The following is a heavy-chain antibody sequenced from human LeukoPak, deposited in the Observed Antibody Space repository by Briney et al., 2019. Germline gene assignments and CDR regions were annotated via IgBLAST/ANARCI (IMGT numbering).Heavy chain of an antibody. D-gene: IGHD6-19*01. Sequence: GGSLRLSCAASGFTFSSYAMSWVRQAPGKGLEWVSAISGSGGSTYYADSVKGRFTISRDNAKNTLYLQMNSLRAEDTAVYYCARDGMAVAGTLDYWGQGTLVTVSS. V-gene: IGHV3-23*01. J-gene: IGHJ4*02. CDR3: ARDGMAVAGTLDY. CDR2: ISGSGGST. CDR1: GFTFSSYA.